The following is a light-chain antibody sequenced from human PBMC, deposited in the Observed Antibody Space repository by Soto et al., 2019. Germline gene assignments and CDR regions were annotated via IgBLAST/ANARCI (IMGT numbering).Light chain of an antibody. V-gene: IGKV3-20*01. Sequence: EIVLTQSPGTLSLSPVERATLSCRASRGVTRSLAWFQQKAGQAPRLLIYGASTRATGIPDRFSGSGSGTDFTLIISRVEPEDFAVYYCLQHGTSPYTFGQGTKVDIK. J-gene: IGKJ1*01. CDR2: GAS. CDR1: RGVTRS. CDR3: LQHGTSPYT.